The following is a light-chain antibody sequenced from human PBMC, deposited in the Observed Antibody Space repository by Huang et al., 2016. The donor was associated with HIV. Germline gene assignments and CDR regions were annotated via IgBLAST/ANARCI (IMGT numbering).Light chain of an antibody. J-gene: IGKJ2*01. Sequence: EIVLTQSPGTLSLSPGERATLSCRASQTVRNSYLAGYQQKPGQVPRLRIDGAYNRAGGIPDRFSGSQSGTDFTLAISRLEPEDFAVYYCQQYGSSPRTFGQGTKLEIK. V-gene: IGKV3-20*01. CDR1: QTVRNSY. CDR2: GAY. CDR3: QQYGSSPRT.